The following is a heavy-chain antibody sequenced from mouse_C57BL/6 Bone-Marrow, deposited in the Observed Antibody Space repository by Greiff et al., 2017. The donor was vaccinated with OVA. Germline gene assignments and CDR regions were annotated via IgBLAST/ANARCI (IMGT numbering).Heavy chain of an antibody. V-gene: IGHV5-6*01. CDR2: ISSGGSYT. J-gene: IGHJ2*01. CDR3: ARPPYFDY. Sequence: EVQRVESGGDLVKPGGSLKLSCAASGFTFSSYGMSWVRQTPDKRLVWVATISSGGSYTYYPASVKGRFTISRDNAKNTLYLQMSSLKSEDTAMYYCARPPYFDYWGQGTTLTVSS. CDR1: GFTFSSYG.